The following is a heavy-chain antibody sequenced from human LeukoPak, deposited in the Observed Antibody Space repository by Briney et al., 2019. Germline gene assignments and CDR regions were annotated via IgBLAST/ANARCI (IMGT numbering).Heavy chain of an antibody. CDR2: INPSGGST. J-gene: IGHJ6*03. CDR3: ARLSSTGRYYYYYMDV. CDR1: GYTFTSYY. V-gene: IGHV1-46*01. Sequence: GASVKVSCKASGYTFTSYYMHWVRQAPGQGLEWMGIINPSGGSTSYAQKFQGRVTMTRDTSISTAYMELSRLRSDDTAVYYCARLSSTGRYYYYYMDVWGKGTTVTVSS. D-gene: IGHD1-14*01.